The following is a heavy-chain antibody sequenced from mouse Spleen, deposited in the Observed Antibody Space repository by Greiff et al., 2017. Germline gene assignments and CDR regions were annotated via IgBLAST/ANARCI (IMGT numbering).Heavy chain of an antibody. CDR1: GFNIKDYY. CDR3: TTSGITTGYYAMDY. Sequence: VQLQQSGAELVGPGASVKLSCTASGFNIKDYYMHWVKQRPEQGLEWIGRIDPEDGDTEYAPKFQGKATMTADTSSNTAYLQLSSLTSEDTAVYYCTTSGITTGYYAMDYWGQGTSVTVSS. V-gene: IGHV14-1*01. CDR2: IDPEDGDT. J-gene: IGHJ4*01. D-gene: IGHD2-4*01.